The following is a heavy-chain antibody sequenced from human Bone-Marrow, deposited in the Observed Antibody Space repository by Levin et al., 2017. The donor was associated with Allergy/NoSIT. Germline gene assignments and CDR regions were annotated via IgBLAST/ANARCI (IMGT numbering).Heavy chain of an antibody. J-gene: IGHJ6*04. CDR1: GGSLRSFS. CDR3: ASHHCVSNNCFGPDYFYGLDV. D-gene: IGHD1-20*01. Sequence: ASVKVSCEASGGSLRSFSISWVRQAPGQGLEWMGGAIPLYGTTIYAPRFQGRVTIAADESTNVVYMELTSLRSEDTAIYYCASHHCVSNNCFGPDYFYGLDVWGEGTTVTVSS. V-gene: IGHV1-69*13. CDR2: AIPLYGTT.